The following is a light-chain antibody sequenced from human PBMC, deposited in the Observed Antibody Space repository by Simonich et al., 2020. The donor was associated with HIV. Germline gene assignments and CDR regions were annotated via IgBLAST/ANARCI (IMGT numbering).Light chain of an antibody. CDR2: WAS. J-gene: IGKJ3*01. Sequence: DIVITQSPDSLDVSLGERATINCKSSQIVLYNSNNKNYLNWYQQKAGQPPKLLIYWASTRESGVPDRVSGSGSGTDFTLTISSLQAEDVAVYYCQQYYSTPLTFGPGTKVKI. V-gene: IGKV4-1*01. CDR3: QQYYSTPLT. CDR1: QIVLYNSNNKNY.